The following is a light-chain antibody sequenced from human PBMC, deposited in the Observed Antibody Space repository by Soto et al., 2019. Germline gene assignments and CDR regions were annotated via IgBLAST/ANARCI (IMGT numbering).Light chain of an antibody. CDR2: GAS. Sequence: EIVMTQSPATLSVSPGERATLSFRASQSVSSNLAWYQQKPGQAPMLLIYGASTRATGIPARFSGSGSGTEFTLTISSLQSEDLAVYYCQQYNNWPPWTFGQGTKVEIK. V-gene: IGKV3-15*01. CDR3: QQYNNWPPWT. CDR1: QSVSSN. J-gene: IGKJ1*01.